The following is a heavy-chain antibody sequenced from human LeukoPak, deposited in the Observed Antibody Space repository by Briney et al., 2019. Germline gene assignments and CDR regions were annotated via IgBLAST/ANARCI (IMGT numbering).Heavy chain of an antibody. V-gene: IGHV4-4*07. CDR2: IYASGST. D-gene: IGHD6-13*01. CDR3: ARIAAAGVFDY. Sequence: PSETLSLTCTVSGGSISSYYWGWVRQPAGKGLEWIGRIYASGSTNYNPSLKSRVTMSVDTSKNQFSLKLSSATAADTAVYYCARIAAAGVFDYWGQGTLVTVSS. CDR1: GGSISSYY. J-gene: IGHJ4*02.